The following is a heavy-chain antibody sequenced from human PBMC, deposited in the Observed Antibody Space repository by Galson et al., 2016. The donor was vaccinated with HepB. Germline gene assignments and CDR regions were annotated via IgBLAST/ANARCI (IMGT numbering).Heavy chain of an antibody. CDR3: ARVACSTGNCYYYGLDI. CDR1: GYSITSGSY. Sequence: SETLSLTCAVSGYSITSGSYWAWIRQPPGKGLEWIGSTYYIGSTYYNPSLKNRVSISVGKSKKEVSLNLTSVTAADSAVYYCARVACSTGNCYYYGLDIWGQGTTVIVSS. CDR2: TYYIGST. V-gene: IGHV4-38-2*01. J-gene: IGHJ6*02. D-gene: IGHD6-19*01.